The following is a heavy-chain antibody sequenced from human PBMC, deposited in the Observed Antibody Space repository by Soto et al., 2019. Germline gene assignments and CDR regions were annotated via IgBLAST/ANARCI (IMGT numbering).Heavy chain of an antibody. CDR1: GGSTHSYY. J-gene: IGHJ4*02. D-gene: IGHD2-15*01. CDR3: ARGHGHGGSSFDF. CDR2: VYYNGDT. V-gene: IGHV4-59*01. Sequence: VQLQESGPGLVKPSETLSLTCTVSGGSTHSYYWAWIRQPPGKGLEWMGYVYYNGDTNYNPSLKSRVTISVDASTNQFSLKLTSVTPADTAVYYCARGHGHGGSSFDFWGQGTLVTVSS.